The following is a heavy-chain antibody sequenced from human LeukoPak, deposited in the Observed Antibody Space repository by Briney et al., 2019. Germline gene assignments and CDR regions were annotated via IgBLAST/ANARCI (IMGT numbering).Heavy chain of an antibody. D-gene: IGHD1-26*01. Sequence: SETLSLTCAVYGGSFSGYYWSWIRQPPGKGLEWIGEINHSGSTNYNPSLKSRVTISVDTSKNQFSLKLSSVTAADTAVYYCAVGATGPFDYWGQGTLVTVSS. J-gene: IGHJ4*02. V-gene: IGHV4-34*01. CDR3: AVGATGPFDY. CDR2: INHSGST. CDR1: GGSFSGYY.